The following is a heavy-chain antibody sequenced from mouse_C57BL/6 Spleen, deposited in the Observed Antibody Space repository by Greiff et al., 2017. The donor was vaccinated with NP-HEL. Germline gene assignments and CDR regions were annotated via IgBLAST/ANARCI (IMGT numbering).Heavy chain of an antibody. CDR2: IRNKANGYTT. J-gene: IGHJ2*01. CDR3: ARYTPSTTVVDY. CDR1: GFTFTDYY. D-gene: IGHD1-1*01. Sequence: EVKLMESGGGLVQPGGSLSLSCAASGFTFTDYYMCWVRQPPGKALEWLGFIRNKANGYTTEYSASVKSRFTISRANSQSILYLQMNALRAEDIATYCCARYTPSTTVVDYWGQGTTLTVSS. V-gene: IGHV7-3*01.